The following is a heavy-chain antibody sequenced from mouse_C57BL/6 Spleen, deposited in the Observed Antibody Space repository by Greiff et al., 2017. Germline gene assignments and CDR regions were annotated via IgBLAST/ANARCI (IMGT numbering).Heavy chain of an antibody. CDR2: ISYDGSN. V-gene: IGHV3-6*01. J-gene: IGHJ4*01. CDR1: GYSITSGYY. Sequence: VQLKQSGPGLVKPSQSLSLTCSVTGYSITSGYYWNWIRQFPGNKLEWMGYISYDGSNNYNPSLKNRISITRDTSKNQFFLKLNSVTTEDTATYYCARKGVDYAMDYWGQGTSVTVSS. CDR3: ARKGVDYAMDY.